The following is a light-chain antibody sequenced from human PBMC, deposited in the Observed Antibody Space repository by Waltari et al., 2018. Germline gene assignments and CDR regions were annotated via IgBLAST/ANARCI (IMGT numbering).Light chain of an antibody. CDR1: QSVTNN. Sequence: EIVMTQSPATLSLSPGERATLSCRASQSVTNNLAWYQQKPGQAPRLLIYRASTSGSGTEFTLTISSLQSEDFAFYYCQQYNNWPLTFGGGTKVEIK. V-gene: IGKV3-15*01. J-gene: IGKJ4*01. CDR3: QQYNNWPLT. CDR2: RAS.